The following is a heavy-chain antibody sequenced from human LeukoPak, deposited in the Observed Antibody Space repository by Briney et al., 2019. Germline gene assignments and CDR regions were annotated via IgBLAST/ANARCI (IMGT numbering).Heavy chain of an antibody. CDR1: GFTFSSYG. CDR2: ISGSGGST. J-gene: IGHJ4*02. Sequence: PGGSLRLSCAASGFTFSSYGMSWVRQAPGKGLEWVSAISGSGGSTYYADSVKGRFTISRDNSKNTLYLQMNSLRAEDTAVYYCAKDGEIVATITPYYFDYWGQGTLVTVSS. D-gene: IGHD5-12*01. V-gene: IGHV3-23*01. CDR3: AKDGEIVATITPYYFDY.